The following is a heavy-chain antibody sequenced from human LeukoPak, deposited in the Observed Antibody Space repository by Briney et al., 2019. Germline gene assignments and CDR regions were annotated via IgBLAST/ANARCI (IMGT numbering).Heavy chain of an antibody. Sequence: SVKVSCKASGGTFSSYAISWVRQAPGQGLEWMGGIIPIFGTANYAQKFQGRVTITADKSTSTAYMELSSLRSEDTAVYYCASFYCSGGSCYQYYSYYYMDVWGKGTTVTISS. CDR2: IIPIFGTA. CDR3: ASFYCSGGSCYQYYSYYYMDV. J-gene: IGHJ6*03. CDR1: GGTFSSYA. V-gene: IGHV1-69*06. D-gene: IGHD2-15*01.